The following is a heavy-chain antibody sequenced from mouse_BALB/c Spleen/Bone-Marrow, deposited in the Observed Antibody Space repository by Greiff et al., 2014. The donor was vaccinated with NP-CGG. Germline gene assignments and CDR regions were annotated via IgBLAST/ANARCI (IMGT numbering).Heavy chain of an antibody. J-gene: IGHJ1*01. Sequence: EVQLVESGPGLVKPSQSLSLTCTVTGYSITSDYAWNWIRQFPGNKLEWMGYISYSGSTSYNPSLKSRISITRDTSKNQFLPQLNSVTTEDTATYYCARDYWYFDVWGAGTTVTVSS. CDR3: ARDYWYFDV. CDR2: ISYSGST. V-gene: IGHV3-2*02. CDR1: GYSITSDYA.